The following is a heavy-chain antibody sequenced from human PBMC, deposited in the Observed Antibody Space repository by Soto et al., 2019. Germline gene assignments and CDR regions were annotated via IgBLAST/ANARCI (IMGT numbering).Heavy chain of an antibody. CDR3: ARAGDCTNGLCHWLSWFDP. J-gene: IGHJ5*02. Sequence: QVQLQESGPGLVKPSETLSLTCTVSGGSISSYYWSWIRQPPGKGLGWIGYIHYSGSTNFTTSHKSRVTISVDTAKNQFPLQMSSVTAADTAVYYCARAGDCTNGLCHWLSWFDPWGQGTLVPLSS. D-gene: IGHD2-8*01. CDR1: GGSISSYY. V-gene: IGHV4-59*01. CDR2: IHYSGST.